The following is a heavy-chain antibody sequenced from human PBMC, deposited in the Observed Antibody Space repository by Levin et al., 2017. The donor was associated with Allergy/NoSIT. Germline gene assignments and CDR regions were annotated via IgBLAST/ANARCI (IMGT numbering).Heavy chain of an antibody. CDR2: ISYDGSRE. Sequence: GGSLRLSCAATGFTFSEHAMHWVRQAPGKGLEWVAVISYDGSREFYADSVKDRFSISRDHSKNTLYLQMNSLRPEDTALYYCARDVAVAVGGVGTIDCWGQGPLVTVSS. CDR3: ARDVAVAVGGVGTIDC. CDR1: GFTFSEHA. V-gene: IGHV3-30*04. J-gene: IGHJ4*01. D-gene: IGHD6-13*01.